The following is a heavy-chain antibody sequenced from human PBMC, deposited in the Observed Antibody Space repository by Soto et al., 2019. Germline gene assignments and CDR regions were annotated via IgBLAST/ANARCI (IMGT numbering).Heavy chain of an antibody. Sequence: VKVSCKVSGYTLTELSMHWVRQAPGKGLGWMGGFDPEDGETIYAQKFQGRVTMTEDTSTDTAYMELSSLRSEDTAVYYCATNTRSSIAEYFDYWGQGTLVTVSS. CDR2: FDPEDGET. CDR3: ATNTRSSIAEYFDY. V-gene: IGHV1-24*01. D-gene: IGHD6-6*01. CDR1: GYTLTELS. J-gene: IGHJ4*02.